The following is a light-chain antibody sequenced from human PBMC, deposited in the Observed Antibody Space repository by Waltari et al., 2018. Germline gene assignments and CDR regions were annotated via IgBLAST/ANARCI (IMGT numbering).Light chain of an antibody. J-gene: IGLJ1*01. V-gene: IGLV2-8*01. CDR2: GVS. CDR3: SSDAVSNNFYD. CDR1: GSGGS. Sequence: QSALTQPPSASGSPGQSVTISCTGTGSGGSVSWYQQLPGKAPKLLIYGVSKRHSGVPGCFAGSKSVNTASLTGSVLQAEDEGDYYCSSDAVSNNFYDFGSGTKVTVL.